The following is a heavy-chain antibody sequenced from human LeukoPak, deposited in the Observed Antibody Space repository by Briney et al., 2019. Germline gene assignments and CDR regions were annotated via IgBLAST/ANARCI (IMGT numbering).Heavy chain of an antibody. CDR1: GFTVSSNY. Sequence: GGSLRLSCAASGFTVSSNYMSWVRQAPGKGLEWVSVIYSGGSTYYADSVKGRFTISRDNSKNTLYLQMNSLRAEDTAVYYCARGRGYYGSGSHPPYWGQGTLVTVSS. CDR3: ARGRGYYGSGSHPPY. J-gene: IGHJ4*02. D-gene: IGHD3-10*01. V-gene: IGHV3-66*01. CDR2: IYSGGST.